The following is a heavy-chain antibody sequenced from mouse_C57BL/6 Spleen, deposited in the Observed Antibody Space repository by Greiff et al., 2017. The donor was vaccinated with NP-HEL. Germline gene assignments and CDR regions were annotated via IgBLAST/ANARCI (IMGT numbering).Heavy chain of an antibody. CDR1: GYSFTGYY. CDR3: ARKGYGSSCFDY. Sequence: EVMLVESGPELVKPGASVKISCKASGYSFTGYYMNWVKQSPEKSLEWIGEINPSTGGTTYNQKFKAKATLTVDKSSSTAYMQLKSLTSENSAVYYFARKGYGSSCFDYWGQGTTLTVSS. D-gene: IGHD1-1*01. J-gene: IGHJ2*01. CDR2: INPSTGGT. V-gene: IGHV1-42*01.